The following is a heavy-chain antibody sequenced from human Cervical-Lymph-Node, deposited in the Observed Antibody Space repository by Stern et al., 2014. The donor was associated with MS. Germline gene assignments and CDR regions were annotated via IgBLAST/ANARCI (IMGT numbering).Heavy chain of an antibody. D-gene: IGHD6-19*01. CDR1: GFSLSTSGMC. V-gene: IGHV2-70*01. J-gene: IGHJ6*02. Sequence: ESGPALVKPTQTLTLTCTFSGFSLSTSGMCVSWIRQPPGKALEWLALIAWDDDNYYSTSLKPRLTISKDTSKNQVVLTMTNMDPVDTATYYCARTIGVAGTGYYYYYGMDVWGQGTTVTVSS. CDR2: IAWDDDN. CDR3: ARTIGVAGTGYYYYYGMDV.